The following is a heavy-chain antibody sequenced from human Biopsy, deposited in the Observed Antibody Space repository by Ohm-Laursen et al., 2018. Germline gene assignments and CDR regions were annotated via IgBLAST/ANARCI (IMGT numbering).Heavy chain of an antibody. D-gene: IGHD1-26*01. V-gene: IGHV4-59*01. CDR1: GGSIGSFF. CDR3: ARVGAGAPSIDYFDY. J-gene: IGHJ4*02. Sequence: GTLSLTCTVSGGSIGSFFWSWIRQPPGKGLEWIGYIYYGGSTNYNPSLRSRVTISVDRSKNQFSLELSSVTAADTAVYYCARVGAGAPSIDYFDYWGQGALVTVSS. CDR2: IYYGGST.